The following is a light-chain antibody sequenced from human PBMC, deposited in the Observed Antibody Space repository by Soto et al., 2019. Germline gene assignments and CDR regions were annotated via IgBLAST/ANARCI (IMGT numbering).Light chain of an antibody. CDR1: QSVGSSY. Sequence: EILLTQSPATMSLSPGERATLSCGASQSVGSSYLAWYQQRPGLAPRLLIYDTTTRATGIPDRFSGSGSGTDFTLIISRLEPEDFAVYYCQQYYSTPYTFGQGTKLEIK. V-gene: IGKV3D-20*01. J-gene: IGKJ2*01. CDR2: DTT. CDR3: QQYYSTPYT.